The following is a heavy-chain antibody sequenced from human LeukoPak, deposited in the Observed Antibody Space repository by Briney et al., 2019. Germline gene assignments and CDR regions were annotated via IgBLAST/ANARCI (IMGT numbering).Heavy chain of an antibody. V-gene: IGHV3-53*01. Sequence: QTGGSLRLSCAASGFTVSSNYMSWVRQAPGKGLEWVSVIYSGGSTYYADSVKGRFTISRDNSKNTLYLQMNSLRAEDTAVYYCARGGGSIVGARGAFDIWGQGTMVTVSS. J-gene: IGHJ3*02. D-gene: IGHD1-26*01. CDR1: GFTVSSNY. CDR3: ARGGGSIVGARGAFDI. CDR2: IYSGGST.